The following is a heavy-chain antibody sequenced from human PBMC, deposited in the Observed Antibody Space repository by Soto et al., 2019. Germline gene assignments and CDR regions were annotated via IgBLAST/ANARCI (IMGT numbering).Heavy chain of an antibody. CDR3: ARDAYYDMGV. CDR2: INSDGSTT. CDR1: GFTFSTYW. J-gene: IGHJ6*02. Sequence: EVQLVESGGGLVQPGGSLRLSCAASGFTFSTYWMHWVRQAPGKGLVWVSRINSDGSTTNYADSVKGRFTISRDNAKNTLYLQMNSLRAEDTAVYYCARDAYYDMGVWGQGTTVTVFS. V-gene: IGHV3-74*01.